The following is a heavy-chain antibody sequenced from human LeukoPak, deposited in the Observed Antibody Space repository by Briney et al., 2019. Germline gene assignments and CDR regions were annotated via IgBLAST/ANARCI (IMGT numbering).Heavy chain of an antibody. CDR1: GYTFTGYY. CDR3: ARGRVGPYPGTYY. Sequence: VKVSCKASGYTFTGYYMHWVRQAPGQGLEWMGIINPSGGTTNYAQKFRGRVTMTRDMSTSTVYMELSSLRSEDTAVYYCARGRVGPYPGTYYWGQGTLVTVSS. V-gene: IGHV1-46*01. J-gene: IGHJ4*02. CDR2: INPSGGTT. D-gene: IGHD1-26*01.